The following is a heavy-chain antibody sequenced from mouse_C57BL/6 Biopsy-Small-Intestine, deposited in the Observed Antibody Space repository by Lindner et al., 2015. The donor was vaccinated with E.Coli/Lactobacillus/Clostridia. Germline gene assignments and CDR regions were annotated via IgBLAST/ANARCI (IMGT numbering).Heavy chain of an antibody. J-gene: IGHJ2*01. CDR3: AKDYYGSSYDY. Sequence: VQLQESGGGLVKPGGSLKLSCAASGFTFSDYGMHWVRQAPEKGLEWVAYISSGSSTIYYADTVKGRFIISRDNAKNTLFLQMTSLRSEDTAMYYCAKDYYGSSYDYWGQGTTLTVSS. CDR2: ISSGSSTI. D-gene: IGHD1-1*01. V-gene: IGHV5-17*01. CDR1: GFTFSDYG.